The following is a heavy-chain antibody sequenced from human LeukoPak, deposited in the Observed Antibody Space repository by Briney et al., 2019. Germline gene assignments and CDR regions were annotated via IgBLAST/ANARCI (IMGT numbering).Heavy chain of an antibody. D-gene: IGHD6-19*01. CDR1: GITFDDYG. J-gene: IGHJ4*02. V-gene: IGHV3-20*04. CDR2: INWNGGST. Sequence: GGSLRLSCAASGITFDDYGMSWVRQAPGKGLEWVSGINWNGGSTGYADSVKGRFTISRDNAKNSLYLQMNSLRAEDTAVYCCARAKIGSSGWPFDYWGQGTLVTVSS. CDR3: ARAKIGSSGWPFDY.